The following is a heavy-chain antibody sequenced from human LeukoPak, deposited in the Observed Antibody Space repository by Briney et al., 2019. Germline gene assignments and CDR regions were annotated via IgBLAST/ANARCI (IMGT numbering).Heavy chain of an antibody. CDR1: GYTFTGYY. CDR2: INPNFGAT. D-gene: IGHD3-16*02. V-gene: IGHV1-2*02. Sequence: ASVKVSCKASGYTFTGYYMRWVRQAPGQGLEWMGWINPNFGATNYAQKFQGRVTMTTDTSTSTAYMELSRPRSEDTAVYYCARCEGAVWGSYLNVNWFDPWGQGTLVTVSS. J-gene: IGHJ5*02. CDR3: ARCEGAVWGSYLNVNWFDP.